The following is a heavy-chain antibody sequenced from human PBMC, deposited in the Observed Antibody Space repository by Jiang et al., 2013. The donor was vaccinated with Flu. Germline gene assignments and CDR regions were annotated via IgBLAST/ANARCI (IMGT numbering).Heavy chain of an antibody. CDR3: ARWIRGTTEVDY. D-gene: IGHD1-7*01. J-gene: IGHJ4*02. CDR1: TFIIYG. CDR2: ISASNGNI. V-gene: IGHV1-18*01. Sequence: TFIIYGISWVRQAPGQGLEWLGWISASNGNIHYAQKLQGRVTMTTDTSTRTAYMELRSLRSDDTAIYYCARWIRGTTEVDYWGQGTLVTVSS.